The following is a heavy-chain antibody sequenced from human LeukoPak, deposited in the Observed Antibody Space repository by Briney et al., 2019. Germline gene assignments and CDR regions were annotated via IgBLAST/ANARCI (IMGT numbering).Heavy chain of an antibody. D-gene: IGHD1/OR15-1a*01. V-gene: IGHV4-39*01. CDR2: IYYSGST. J-gene: IGHJ4*02. Sequence: SETLSLTCTVSGGSISSSSYYWGWIRQPPGKGLEWIGSIYYSGSTYYSPSLKSRVTISVDTSKNQFSLKLSSVTAADTAVYYCARLPNWNKYYFDYWGQGTLVTVSS. CDR1: GGSISSSSYY. CDR3: ARLPNWNKYYFDY.